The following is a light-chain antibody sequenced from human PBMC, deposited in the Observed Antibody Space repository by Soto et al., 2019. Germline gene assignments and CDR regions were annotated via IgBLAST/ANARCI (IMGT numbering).Light chain of an antibody. CDR1: QSVTSY. J-gene: IGKJ5*01. Sequence: DIVLTQSPATLSLSLGERATLSCGASQSVTSYLTWYQQKPGQAPRLLIYDVSNRASGIPARFSGSGSETDFTLTISSLEPEDFAVYYCQQRSDWPLTFGQGTRLEIK. CDR2: DVS. V-gene: IGKV3-11*01. CDR3: QQRSDWPLT.